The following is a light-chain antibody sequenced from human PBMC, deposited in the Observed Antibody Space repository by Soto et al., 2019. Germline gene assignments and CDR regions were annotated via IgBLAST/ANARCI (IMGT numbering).Light chain of an antibody. CDR3: QQRTNWPRFT. Sequence: EIVLTQSPASLSLSPGERATLSCRASQSVSSSLAWYQQKPGQAPRLLIYDASNRATGIPARFSGSGSGTDFTLTISSLEPEDSAVYYCQQRTNWPRFTFGPGTKVETK. CDR1: QSVSSS. CDR2: DAS. V-gene: IGKV3-11*01. J-gene: IGKJ3*01.